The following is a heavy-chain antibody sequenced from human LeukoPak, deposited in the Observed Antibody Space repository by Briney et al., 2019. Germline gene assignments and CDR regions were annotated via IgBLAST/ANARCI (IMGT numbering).Heavy chain of an antibody. V-gene: IGHV4-34*01. CDR2: INHSGST. CDR3: ARGKVGYCSSTSCYGGRFDY. Sequence: SETLSLTCAVYGGSFSGYYWSWIRQPPGKGLEWIGEINHSGSTNYNPSLKSRVTISVDTSKNQFPLKLSSVTAADTAVYYCARGKVGYCSSTSCYGGRFDYWGQGTLVTVSS. CDR1: GGSFSGYY. D-gene: IGHD2-2*01. J-gene: IGHJ4*02.